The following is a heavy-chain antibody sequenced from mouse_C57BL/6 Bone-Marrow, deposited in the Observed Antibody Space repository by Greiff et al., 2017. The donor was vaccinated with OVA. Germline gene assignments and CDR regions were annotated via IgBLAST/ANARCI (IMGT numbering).Heavy chain of an antibody. CDR1: GFSLTSYG. D-gene: IGHD1-1*01. CDR2: IWSGGST. V-gene: IGHV2-2*01. J-gene: IGHJ1*03. CDR3: ARRDGSSSLYFDV. Sequence: VQLQQSGPGLVQPSQSLSITCTVSGFSLTSYGVHWVRQSPGKGLEWLGVIWSGGSTDYNAAFISRLSISKDNSKSQVFFKMNSLQADDTAIYYCARRDGSSSLYFDVWGTGTTVTVSS.